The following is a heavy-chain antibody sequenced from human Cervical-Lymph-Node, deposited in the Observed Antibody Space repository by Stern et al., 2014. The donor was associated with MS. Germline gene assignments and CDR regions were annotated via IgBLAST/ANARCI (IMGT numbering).Heavy chain of an antibody. Sequence: VQLVQSGGGVVQPGRSLRLSCAASGFTLSSYVMHWVRQAPGKGLEWVALVWFDGTEEYYADSVQGRFTISRDNSRNTLFLQMSSLRVEDTAVYYCARVPTSSGWSAVGGFDYWGQGTLVTVSS. V-gene: IGHV3-33*01. CDR2: VWFDGTEE. J-gene: IGHJ4*02. CDR3: ARVPTSSGWSAVGGFDY. D-gene: IGHD6-19*01. CDR1: GFTLSSYV.